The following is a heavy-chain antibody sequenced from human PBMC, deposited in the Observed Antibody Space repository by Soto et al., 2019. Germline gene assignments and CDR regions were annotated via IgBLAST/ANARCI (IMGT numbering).Heavy chain of an antibody. J-gene: IGHJ4*02. V-gene: IGHV3-30-3*01. CDR3: ARNSGSPPYYFDY. Sequence: QVQLVESGGGVVQPGRSLRLSCAASGFTFSSYAMHWVRQAPGKVLEWVAVISYDGSNKYYADSVKGRFTISRDNSKNTLYLQMNSLRAEDTAVYYCARNSGSPPYYFDYWGQGTLVTVSS. CDR2: ISYDGSNK. CDR1: GFTFSSYA. D-gene: IGHD1-26*01.